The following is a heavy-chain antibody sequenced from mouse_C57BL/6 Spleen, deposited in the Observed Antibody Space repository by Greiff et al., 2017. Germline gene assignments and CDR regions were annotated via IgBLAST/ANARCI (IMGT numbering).Heavy chain of an antibody. CDR3: ARVGTTVVGHWYFDV. CDR1: GYSITSGYY. J-gene: IGHJ1*03. D-gene: IGHD1-1*01. V-gene: IGHV3-6*01. CDR2: ISYDGSN. Sequence: VQLQQSGPGLVKPSQSLSLTCSVTGYSITSGYYWNWIRQFPGNKLEWMGYISYDGSNNYNPSLKNRISITRDTSKNQFFLKLNSVTTEDTATYYCARVGTTVVGHWYFDVWGTGTTVTVSS.